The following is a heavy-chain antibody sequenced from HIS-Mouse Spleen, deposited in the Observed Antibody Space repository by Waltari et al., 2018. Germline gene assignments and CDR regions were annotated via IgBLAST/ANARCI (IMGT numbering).Heavy chain of an antibody. CDR2: INPKSSGT. J-gene: IGHJ3*02. D-gene: IGHD6-13*01. V-gene: IGHV1-2*02. Sequence: QVQLVQSGAEVKKPGASVKVSCKASGYPFTGYYMHWVRQAPGQGLEWMGGINPKSSGTNYAQKFQGRVTMTRETSISTAYMELGRLRSDDTAVYYCASQHLGTPRDAFDIWGQGTMVTVSS. CDR3: ASQHLGTPRDAFDI. CDR1: GYPFTGYY.